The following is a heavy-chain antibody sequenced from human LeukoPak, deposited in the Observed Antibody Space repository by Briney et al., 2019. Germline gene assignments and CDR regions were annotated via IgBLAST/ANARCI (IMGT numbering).Heavy chain of an antibody. V-gene: IGHV3-13*01. CDR1: GFTFSSYD. CDR2: IGTAGDT. D-gene: IGHD3-10*01. J-gene: IGHJ5*02. CDR3: AREMGYYGSGSYNP. Sequence: GSLRLSCAASGFTFSSYDMHWVRQATGKGLEWVSAIGTAGDTYYPGSVKGRFTISRDNSKNTLYLQMNSLRAEDTAVYYCAREMGYYGSGSYNPWGQGTLVTVSS.